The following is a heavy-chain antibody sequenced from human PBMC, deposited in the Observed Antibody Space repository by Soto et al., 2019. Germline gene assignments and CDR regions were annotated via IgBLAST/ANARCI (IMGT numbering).Heavy chain of an antibody. CDR3: AKDTYYDFWSGYPRNGMDV. CDR2: ISSSSSYI. V-gene: IGHV3-21*01. D-gene: IGHD3-3*01. J-gene: IGHJ6*02. Sequence: GGPLRLSCAASGFTFSSYSMNWVRQAPGKGLEWVSSISSSSSYIYYADSVKGRFAISRDNAKNSLYLQMNSLRAEDTAVYYCAKDTYYDFWSGYPRNGMDVWGQGTTVTVS. CDR1: GFTFSSYS.